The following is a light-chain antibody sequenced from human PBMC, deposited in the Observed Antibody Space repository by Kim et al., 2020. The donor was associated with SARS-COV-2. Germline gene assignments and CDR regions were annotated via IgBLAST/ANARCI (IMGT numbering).Light chain of an antibody. Sequence: EIVLTQSPGTLSLSPGERATLSCRASQTIQSKFLAWYQQKTGQPPRLLIYGASYRAAGVPDRFSGSGSETYFTLTITGLEPDDIAVYYCQQYGDSQYTFGQGTKVDIK. J-gene: IGKJ2*01. CDR2: GAS. V-gene: IGKV3-20*01. CDR3: QQYGDSQYT. CDR1: QTIQSKF.